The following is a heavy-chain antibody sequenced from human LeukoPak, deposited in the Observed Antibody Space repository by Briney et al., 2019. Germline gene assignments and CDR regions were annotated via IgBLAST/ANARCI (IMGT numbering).Heavy chain of an antibody. CDR3: ARDYLGPGSGSYYDY. CDR2: ISGSGGGT. CDR1: GFTFSSYG. Sequence: QSGGSLRLSCAASGFTFSSYGMSWVRQAPGKGLEWVSAISGSGGGTYSADSVKGRFTISRDNAKNSLYLQMNSLRAEDTAVYYCARDYLGPGSGSYYDYWGQGTLVTVSS. V-gene: IGHV3-23*01. J-gene: IGHJ4*02. D-gene: IGHD3-10*01.